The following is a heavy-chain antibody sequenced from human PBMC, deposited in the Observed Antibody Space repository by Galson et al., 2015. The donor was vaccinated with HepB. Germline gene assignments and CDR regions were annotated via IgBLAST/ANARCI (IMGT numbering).Heavy chain of an antibody. Sequence: QSGAEVKKPGESLRISCKGSGYSFTSYWISWVRQMPGKGLEWMGRIDPSDSYTNYSPSFQGHVTISADKSISTAYLQWSSLKASDTAMYYCARHSFITIFGVVIMGGFDPWGQGTLVTVSS. CDR1: GYSFTSYW. D-gene: IGHD3-3*01. V-gene: IGHV5-10-1*01. J-gene: IGHJ5*02. CDR3: ARHSFITIFGVVIMGGFDP. CDR2: IDPSDSYT.